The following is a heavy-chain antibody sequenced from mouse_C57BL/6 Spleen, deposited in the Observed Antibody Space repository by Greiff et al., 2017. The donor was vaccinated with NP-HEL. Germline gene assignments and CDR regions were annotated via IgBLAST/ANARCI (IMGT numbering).Heavy chain of an antibody. Sequence: QVQLQQSGAELVKPGASVKISCKASGYAFSSYWMNWVKQRPGKGLEWIGQIYPGDGDTNYNGKFKGKATLTADKSSSTAYMQLSSLTSEDSAVYFCASGDYGSSYAHYYAMDYWGQGTSVTVSS. CDR3: ASGDYGSSYAHYYAMDY. CDR2: IYPGDGDT. CDR1: GYAFSSYW. D-gene: IGHD1-1*01. J-gene: IGHJ4*01. V-gene: IGHV1-80*01.